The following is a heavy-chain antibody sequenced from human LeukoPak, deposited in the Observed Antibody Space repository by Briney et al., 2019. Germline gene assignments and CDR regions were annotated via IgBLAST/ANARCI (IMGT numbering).Heavy chain of an antibody. CDR1: GFTFSSYA. Sequence: PWGSLRLSCAASGFTFSSYAMIWVRQAPAPGQELVSAISGSGGSTYYADSVKGRFTISRDNSKNTLYLQMNSLRAEDTAVYYCAKPRYCSGGSCYPIEYFPHWGQGTLVTVSS. CDR2: ISGSGGST. J-gene: IGHJ1*01. CDR3: AKPRYCSGGSCYPIEYFPH. V-gene: IGHV3-23*01. D-gene: IGHD2-15*01.